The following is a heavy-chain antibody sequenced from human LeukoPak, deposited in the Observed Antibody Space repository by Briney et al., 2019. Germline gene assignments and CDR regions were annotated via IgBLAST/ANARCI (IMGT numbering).Heavy chain of an antibody. Sequence: PSETLSLTCAVYGGSFSGYYWSWIRQPPGKGLEWIGYIYYSGSTNYNPSLKSRVTISVDTSKNQFSLKLSSVTAADTAVYYCARVGYCTNGVCYDAFDIWGQGTMVTVSS. CDR2: IYYSGST. J-gene: IGHJ3*02. V-gene: IGHV4-34*01. D-gene: IGHD2-8*01. CDR3: ARVGYCTNGVCYDAFDI. CDR1: GGSFSGYY.